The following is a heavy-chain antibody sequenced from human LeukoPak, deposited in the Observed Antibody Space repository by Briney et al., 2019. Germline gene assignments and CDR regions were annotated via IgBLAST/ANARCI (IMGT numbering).Heavy chain of an antibody. J-gene: IGHJ6*02. Sequence: SETLSLTCTVSGGSISSSSYYWGWIRQPPGKGLEWIGSIYYSGSTYYNPSLKSRVTISVDTSKNQFSLKLSSATAADTAVYYCARLRASHYYGMDVWGQGTTVTVSS. V-gene: IGHV4-39*07. CDR3: ARLRASHYYGMDV. CDR1: GGSISSSSYY. CDR2: IYYSGST. D-gene: IGHD5-12*01.